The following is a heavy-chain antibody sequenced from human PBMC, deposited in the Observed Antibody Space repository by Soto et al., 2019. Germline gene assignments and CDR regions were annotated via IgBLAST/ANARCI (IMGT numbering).Heavy chain of an antibody. CDR1: GGTFSSYA. D-gene: IGHD2-2*01. Sequence: QVQLVQSGAEVTKPGSSVKVSCKASGGTFSSYAISWVRQAPGQGLEWMGGIIPISGTANYAQKFKVRVTTTATESTSTVYMELSSLRSEDTAVYFCARSQGSSTCLEIYYYYYYGMDVWGPGTTVPVSS. CDR2: IIPISGTA. J-gene: IGHJ6*02. CDR3: ARSQGSSTCLEIYYYYYYGMDV. V-gene: IGHV1-69*01.